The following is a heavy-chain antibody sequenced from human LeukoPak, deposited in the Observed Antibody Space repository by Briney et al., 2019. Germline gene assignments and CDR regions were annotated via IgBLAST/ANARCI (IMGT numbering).Heavy chain of an antibody. CDR2: IYYSGST. V-gene: IGHV4-39*01. D-gene: IGHD2-2*01. J-gene: IGHJ4*02. CDR3: ASLTDIVVVPAAI. Sequence: PSETLSLTCTVSGGPISSSSYYWGWIRQPPGKGLEWIGSIYYSGSTYYNPSLKSRVTISVDTSKNQFSLKLSSVTAADTAVYYCASLTDIVVVPAAIWGQGTLVTVSS. CDR1: GGPISSSSYY.